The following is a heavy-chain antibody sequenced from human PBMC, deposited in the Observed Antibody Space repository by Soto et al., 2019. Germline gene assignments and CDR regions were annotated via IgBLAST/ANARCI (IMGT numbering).Heavy chain of an antibody. D-gene: IGHD3-10*01. V-gene: IGHV3-33*01. CDR3: ARDRDGGAFDI. J-gene: IGHJ3*02. Sequence: GGSLRLSCAASGFTFSSYGMHWVRQAPGKGLEWVAVIWYDGSNKYYADSVKGRFTISRDNSKNTLYLQMNSLRAEDTAVYYCARDRDGGAFDIWGQGTMVTVSS. CDR2: IWYDGSNK. CDR1: GFTFSSYG.